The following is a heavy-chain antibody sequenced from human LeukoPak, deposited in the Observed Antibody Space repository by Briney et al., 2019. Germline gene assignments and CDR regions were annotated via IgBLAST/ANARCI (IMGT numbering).Heavy chain of an antibody. CDR3: ARDRVPGSYFDSWLDP. CDR2: ISPNTGDT. J-gene: IGHJ5*02. Sequence: GASVKVSCKASGYTFTDYYVHWVRQAPGQGLEWLGLISPNTGDTHYAKKFHGRVTVTRVTSINTAYMQLTRLRSDDTAVYYCARDRVPGSYFDSWLDPWGQGTLVIVSS. D-gene: IGHD1-26*01. V-gene: IGHV1-2*02. CDR1: GYTFTDYY.